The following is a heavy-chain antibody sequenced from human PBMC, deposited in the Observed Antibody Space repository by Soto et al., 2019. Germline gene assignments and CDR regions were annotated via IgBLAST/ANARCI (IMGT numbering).Heavy chain of an antibody. CDR1: GFTFRGYA. V-gene: IGHV3-23*01. D-gene: IGHD3-10*01. J-gene: IGHJ5*02. CDR2: IGGSGDNT. CDR3: ARGGNLFDP. Sequence: PGGSLRLSCAASGFTFRGYAMSWVRQAPGKGLQWVSAIGGSGDNTYHADSVKGRFTISRDNAKNTLYLQMNSLRAEDTAVYYCARGGNLFDPCGQGTLVTVSS.